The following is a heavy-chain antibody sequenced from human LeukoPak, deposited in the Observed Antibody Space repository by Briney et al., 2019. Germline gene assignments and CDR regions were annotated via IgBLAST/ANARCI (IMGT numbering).Heavy chain of an antibody. D-gene: IGHD3-22*01. Sequence: GGSLRLSCAASGFTFSSYAMHWVRQAPGKGLEWVAVISYDGSNKYYADSVKGRFTISRDNSKNTLDLQMGSLRAEDTAVYYCARRGSGYSQNYFDYWGQGTLVTVSS. CDR3: ARRGSGYSQNYFDY. CDR1: GFTFSSYA. CDR2: ISYDGSNK. V-gene: IGHV3-30*14. J-gene: IGHJ4*02.